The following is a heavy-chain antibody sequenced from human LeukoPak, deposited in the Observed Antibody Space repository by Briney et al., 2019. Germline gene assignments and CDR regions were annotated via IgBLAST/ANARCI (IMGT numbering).Heavy chain of an antibody. Sequence: PSETLSLTCTVSVGSISGYHWSWIRQPPGKGLEWIAYIYYTGSTNYNPSLKSRVTISVDTSKNQFSLKLSSVTAADMAVYYCARHLGLKGFDPWGQGTLVTVSS. CDR3: ARHLGLKGFDP. CDR2: IYYTGST. V-gene: IGHV4-59*08. J-gene: IGHJ5*02. CDR1: VGSISGYH. D-gene: IGHD3/OR15-3a*01.